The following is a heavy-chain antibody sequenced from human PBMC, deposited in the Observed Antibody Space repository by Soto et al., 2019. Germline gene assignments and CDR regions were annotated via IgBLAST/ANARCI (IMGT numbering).Heavy chain of an antibody. D-gene: IGHD3-3*01. CDR2: ISGSGGST. J-gene: IGHJ6*02. V-gene: IGHV3-23*01. CDR3: AKQNTIFGVVIDFYYYGMDV. Sequence: GGSLRLSCAASGFTFSSYAMSWVRQAPGKGLEWVSSISGSGGSTYYADSVKGRFTISRDNSKNTLYLQMNSLRAEDTAVYYCAKQNTIFGVVIDFYYYGMDVWGQGTTVTVSS. CDR1: GFTFSSYA.